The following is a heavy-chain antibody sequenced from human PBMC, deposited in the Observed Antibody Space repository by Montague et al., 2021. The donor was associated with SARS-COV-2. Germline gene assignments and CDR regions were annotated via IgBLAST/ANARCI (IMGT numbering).Heavy chain of an antibody. Sequence: SETLSLTCTVPGGSISNYFWSWIRQPPGRGLEWIGYIYYSGSTNYNPSLESRVTISADTSKNHFSLKLRSVTAADTAVYYCAREISGPDYFDYWGQGTLVTVSS. CDR1: GGSISNYF. V-gene: IGHV4-59*01. J-gene: IGHJ4*02. CDR2: IYYSGST. CDR3: AREISGPDYFDY. D-gene: IGHD3-10*01.